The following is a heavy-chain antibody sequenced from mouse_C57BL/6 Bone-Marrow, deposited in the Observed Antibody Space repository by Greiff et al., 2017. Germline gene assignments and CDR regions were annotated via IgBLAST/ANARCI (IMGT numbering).Heavy chain of an antibody. J-gene: IGHJ3*01. Sequence: QVQLQQSGAELVRPGTSVKVSCKASGYAFTNYLIEWVKQRPGKGLEWIGVINPGSGGTNYHEKFKGKATLTADKSSSTAYRQRSSLTSEDSAVYFCARSATVVAPFAYWGQGTLVTVSA. D-gene: IGHD1-1*01. V-gene: IGHV1-54*01. CDR2: INPGSGGT. CDR1: GYAFTNYL. CDR3: ARSATVVAPFAY.